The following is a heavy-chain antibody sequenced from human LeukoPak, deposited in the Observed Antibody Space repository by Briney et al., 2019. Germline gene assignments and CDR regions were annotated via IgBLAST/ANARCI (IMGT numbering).Heavy chain of an antibody. CDR2: IHYSGST. J-gene: IGHJ4*02. V-gene: IGHV4-38-2*02. D-gene: IGHD3-10*01. CDR3: ARVAYYNGSGSREFDS. CDR1: GYSISSGYY. Sequence: PSETLSLTCTVSGYSISSGYYWGWIRQPPGKGLEWIGTIHYSGSTYYNPSLKSRVSISVDTSKNQFSLKLNSVTAADTAAYYCARVAYYNGSGSREFDSWGQGNLVTVSS.